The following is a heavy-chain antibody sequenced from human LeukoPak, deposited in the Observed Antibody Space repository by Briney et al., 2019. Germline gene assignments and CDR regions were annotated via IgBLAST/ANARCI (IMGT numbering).Heavy chain of an antibody. V-gene: IGHV4-34*01. CDR3: ARAVLGYCSGGSYYSGGYFDY. Sequence: PSETLSLTCAVYGGSFSGYYWSWIRQPPGKGLEWIGEINHSGSTNYNPSLKSRVTISVDTSKNQFSLKLSTVTAADTAVYYCARAVLGYCSGGSYYSGGYFDYWGQGTLVTVSS. CDR1: GGSFSGYY. CDR2: INHSGST. J-gene: IGHJ4*02. D-gene: IGHD2-15*01.